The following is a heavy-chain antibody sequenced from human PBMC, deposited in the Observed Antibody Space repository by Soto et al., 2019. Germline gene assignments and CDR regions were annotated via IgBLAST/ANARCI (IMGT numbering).Heavy chain of an antibody. D-gene: IGHD2-2*01. J-gene: IGHJ6*02. CDR2: IIPIFGTA. Sequence: QVQLVQSGAEVKKPGSSVKVSCKASGGTFSSYAISWVRQAPGQGLEWMGGIIPIFGTANYAQKFQGRVTITADESTSTAYMELSSLRSEDTAVYYSARGREVPAAMYYYYGMDVWGQGTTVTVSS. CDR3: ARGREVPAAMYYYYGMDV. CDR1: GGTFSSYA. V-gene: IGHV1-69*01.